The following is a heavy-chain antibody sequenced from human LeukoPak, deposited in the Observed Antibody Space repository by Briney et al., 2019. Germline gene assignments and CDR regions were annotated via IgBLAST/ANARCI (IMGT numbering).Heavy chain of an antibody. V-gene: IGHV4-39*01. J-gene: IGHJ4*02. CDR1: GGSISSSSYY. D-gene: IGHD1-26*01. CDR3: ARLPYSGSYYEEYYFDY. CDR2: IYYSGST. Sequence: PSETLSLTCTVSGGSISSSSYYWGWIRQPPGKGLEWIGSIYYSGSTYYNPSLKSRVTISVDTSKNQFSLKLSSVTAADTAVYYCARLPYSGSYYEEYYFDYWGQGTLVTVSS.